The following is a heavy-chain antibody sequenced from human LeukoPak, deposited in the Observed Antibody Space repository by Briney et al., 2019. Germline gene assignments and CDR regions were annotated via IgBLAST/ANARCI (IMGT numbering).Heavy chain of an antibody. CDR1: RFSLRDTGKC. J-gene: IGHJ6*02. V-gene: IGHV2-70*11. CDR2: TDWDDDK. Sequence: CGPTLVKPTQTLTLSCTFSRFSLRDTGKCAGWIRQHLGKALEWLTRTDWDDDKYYSTSLKTRLTISKDTSKNQVVLTMTNMDPVDTATYYCARIAGIAAAGIYYYGMDVWGQGTTVTVSS. CDR3: ARIAGIAAAGIYYYGMDV. D-gene: IGHD6-13*01.